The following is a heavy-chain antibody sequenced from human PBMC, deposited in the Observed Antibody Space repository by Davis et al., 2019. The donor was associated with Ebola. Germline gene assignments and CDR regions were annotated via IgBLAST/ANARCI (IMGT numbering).Heavy chain of an antibody. CDR3: ARRMDN. V-gene: IGHV3-30*04. CDR2: VSYDGRHK. J-gene: IGHJ4*02. D-gene: IGHD2-8*01. Sequence: GESLKISCAASGFTFSLFAMHWVRQAPGKGLEWVAVVSYDGRHKYYADSVKGRFTISRDNAKNSLYLQMNSLRAEETAVYYCARRMDNWGQGTLVTVSS. CDR1: GFTFSLFA.